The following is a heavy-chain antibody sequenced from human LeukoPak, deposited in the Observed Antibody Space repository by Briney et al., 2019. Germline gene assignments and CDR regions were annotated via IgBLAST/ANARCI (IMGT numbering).Heavy chain of an antibody. CDR1: GYNFATDW. CDR2: IYPSDSDT. V-gene: IGHV5-51*01. D-gene: IGHD2-15*01. Sequence: GESLKISCKASGYNFATDWIGWVRQIPGKGLEWMGIIYPSDSDTRYSPSFQGQVTISADKSISTAYLQWGSLRASDTAIYYCARTGSRYCQDYWGQGTLVTVSS. J-gene: IGHJ4*02. CDR3: ARTGSRYCQDY.